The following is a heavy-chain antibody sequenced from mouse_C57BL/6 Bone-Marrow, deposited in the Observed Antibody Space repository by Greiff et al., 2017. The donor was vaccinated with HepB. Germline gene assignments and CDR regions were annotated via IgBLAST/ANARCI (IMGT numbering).Heavy chain of an antibody. Sequence: QVQLQQSGPELVKPGASVKISCKASGYAFSSSWMNWVKQRPGKGLEWIGRIYPGDGDTNYNGKFKGKATLTADKSSSTAYMQLSSLTSEDSAVYFCARLGTVEDYWGQGTTLTVSS. CDR2: IYPGDGDT. D-gene: IGHD1-1*01. J-gene: IGHJ2*01. CDR1: GYAFSSSW. CDR3: ARLGTVEDY. V-gene: IGHV1-82*01.